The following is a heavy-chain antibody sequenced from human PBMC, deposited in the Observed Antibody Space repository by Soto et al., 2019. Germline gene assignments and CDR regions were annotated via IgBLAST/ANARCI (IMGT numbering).Heavy chain of an antibody. CDR3: ARARVYATGPLDF. V-gene: IGHV3-21*06. D-gene: IGHD6-13*01. CDR2: ISSSSDYI. CDR1: VFTFTSYT. Sequence: VWSLRLACASSVFTFTSYTMKWVRQAPGKGLEWVSSISSSSDYIYYADSMKGRVTISRDNAKNSLFLDMNSLTGEDTAVYYCARARVYATGPLDFWGQGTLVTVSS. J-gene: IGHJ4*02.